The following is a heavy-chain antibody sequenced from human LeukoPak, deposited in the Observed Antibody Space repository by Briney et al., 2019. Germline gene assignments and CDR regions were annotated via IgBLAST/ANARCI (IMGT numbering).Heavy chain of an antibody. CDR3: ARDLGQFADILTGYYSPAGY. CDR1: GFTFSSYG. D-gene: IGHD3-9*01. J-gene: IGHJ4*02. Sequence: GGSLRLSCAASGFTFSSYGMHWVRQAPGKGLEWVAVIWYDGSNKYYADSVKGRFTISRDNSKNTLYLQMNSLRAEDTAVYYCARDLGQFADILTGYYSPAGYWGQGTLVTVSS. CDR2: IWYDGSNK. V-gene: IGHV3-33*01.